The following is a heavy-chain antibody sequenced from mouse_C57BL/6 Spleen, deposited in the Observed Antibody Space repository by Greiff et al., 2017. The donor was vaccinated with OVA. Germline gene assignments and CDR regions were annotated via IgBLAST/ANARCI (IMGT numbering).Heavy chain of an antibody. V-gene: IGHV1-15*01. D-gene: IGHD1-1*01. J-gene: IGHJ1*03. CDR2: IDPETGGT. Sequence: QVQLQQSGAELVRPGASVTLSCKASGYTFTDYEMHWVKQTPVHGLEWIGAIDPETGGTAYNQKFKGKAILTADKSSSTAYMELRSLTSEDSAVYYCTKLPPYYGSSYRYFDVWGTGTTVTVSS. CDR1: GYTFTDYE. CDR3: TKLPPYYGSSYRYFDV.